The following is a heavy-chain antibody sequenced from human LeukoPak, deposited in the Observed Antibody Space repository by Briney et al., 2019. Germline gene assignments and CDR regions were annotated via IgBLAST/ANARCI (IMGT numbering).Heavy chain of an antibody. Sequence: GGSLRLSCAASGFTFSSYSMNWVRQAPGQRLEWMGWINAGNGNTKYSQKFQGRVTITRDTSASTAYMELSSLRSEDTAVYYCARSPRDDSGSRANWFDPWGQGTLVTVSS. V-gene: IGHV1-3*01. J-gene: IGHJ5*02. CDR3: ARSPRDDSGSRANWFDP. D-gene: IGHD3-10*01. CDR1: GFTFSSYS. CDR2: INAGNGNT.